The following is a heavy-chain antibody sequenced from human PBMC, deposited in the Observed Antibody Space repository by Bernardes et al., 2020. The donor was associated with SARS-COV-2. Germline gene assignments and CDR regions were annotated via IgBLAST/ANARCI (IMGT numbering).Heavy chain of an antibody. V-gene: IGHV3-7*03. CDR3: ARDGRYCSSTSCSGFDY. D-gene: IGHD2-2*01. Sequence: SLRLSCAASGFTFSSYWMSWVRQAPGKGLEWVANIKQDGSEKYYVDSVKGRFTISRDNAKNSLYLQMNSLRAEDTAVYYCARDGRYCSSTSCSGFDYWGQGTLVTVSS. J-gene: IGHJ4*02. CDR1: GFTFSSYW. CDR2: IKQDGSEK.